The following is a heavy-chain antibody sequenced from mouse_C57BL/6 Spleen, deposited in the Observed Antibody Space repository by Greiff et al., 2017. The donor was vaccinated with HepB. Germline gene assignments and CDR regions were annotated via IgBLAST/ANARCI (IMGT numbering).Heavy chain of an antibody. V-gene: IGHV5-17*01. Sequence: EVKLMESGGGLVKPGGSLKLSCAASGFTFSDYGMHWVRQAPEKGLEWVAYISSGSSTIYYADTVKGRFTISRDNAKNTLFLQMTSLRSEDTAMYYCARTGGSSPHWYFDVWGTGTTVTVSS. J-gene: IGHJ1*03. CDR2: ISSGSSTI. CDR1: GFTFSDYG. CDR3: ARTGGSSPHWYFDV. D-gene: IGHD1-1*01.